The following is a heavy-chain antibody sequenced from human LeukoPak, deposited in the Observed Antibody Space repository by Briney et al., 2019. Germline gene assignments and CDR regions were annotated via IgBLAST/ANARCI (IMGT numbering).Heavy chain of an antibody. J-gene: IGHJ5*02. D-gene: IGHD6-13*01. Sequence: GGSLRLSCAASGFTFSSYSMNWIRQAPGKGLEWVSIIYPGGGTYYADSVKGRFTISRDNSKNTLYLQMNSLRVEDTAVYYCAKAGIINISWNWFDPWGQGTLVTVSS. CDR1: GFTFSSYS. V-gene: IGHV3-53*01. CDR2: IYPGGGT. CDR3: AKAGIINISWNWFDP.